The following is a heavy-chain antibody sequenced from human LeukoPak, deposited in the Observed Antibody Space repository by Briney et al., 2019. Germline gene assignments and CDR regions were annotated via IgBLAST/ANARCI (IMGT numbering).Heavy chain of an antibody. CDR2: ITGSGGTS. CDR3: AGGDSSGYPPDY. CDR1: GFTFSSYA. J-gene: IGHJ4*02. Sequence: GGSLRLSCAASGFTFSSYAMSWVRQAPGKGLEWVSAITGSGGTSYYADSVKGRFTISRDNSRNTLYLQMNSLRPEDTAVYYCAGGDSSGYPPDYWGQGTLVTVSS. D-gene: IGHD3-22*01. V-gene: IGHV3-23*01.